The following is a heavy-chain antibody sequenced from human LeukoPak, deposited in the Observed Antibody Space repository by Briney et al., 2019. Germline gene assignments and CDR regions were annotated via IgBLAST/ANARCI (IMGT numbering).Heavy chain of an antibody. V-gene: IGHV4-34*01. J-gene: IGHJ4*02. Sequence: SETLSLTCAVYGGSFSGYYWSWIRQPPGKGLEWIGEINHSGSTNYNPSLKSRVTISVDTSKNQFSLKLSSVTAADTAVYYCARGLNCSLGFRYYFDYWGQGTLVTVSS. CDR1: GGSFSGYY. CDR2: INHSGST. D-gene: IGHD1-1*01. CDR3: ARGLNCSLGFRYYFDY.